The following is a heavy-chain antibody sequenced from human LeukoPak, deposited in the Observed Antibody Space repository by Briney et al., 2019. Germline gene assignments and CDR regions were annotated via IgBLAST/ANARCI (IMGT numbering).Heavy chain of an antibody. V-gene: IGHV3-30*04. J-gene: IGHJ4*02. CDR1: GFTFSSYA. Sequence: GSLRLSCAASGFTFSSYAMHWVGQAQGKGLEWVAVISYDGSNKYYADSVKGRFTISRDNSKNTLYLQMNSLRAEDTAVYYCARDHIMGQQLAYYFDNWGQGTLVTVSS. CDR2: ISYDGSNK. D-gene: IGHD6-13*01. CDR3: ARDHIMGQQLAYYFDN.